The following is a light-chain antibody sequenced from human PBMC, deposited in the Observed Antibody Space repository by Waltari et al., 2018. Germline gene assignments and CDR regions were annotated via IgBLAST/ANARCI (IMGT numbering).Light chain of an antibody. V-gene: IGKV3-20*01. CDR2: GAT. Sequence: EIVLTQSPATLSVSPGERVTLSCRANQDVSSSFLAWYQQKPGQAPRLLIYGATTRASGTPDRFSGGQSGTDFSLTITRLEPDDVAIYYCQQYGSPRKTFGQGTKVEIK. CDR3: QQYGSPRKT. CDR1: QDVSSSF. J-gene: IGKJ1*01.